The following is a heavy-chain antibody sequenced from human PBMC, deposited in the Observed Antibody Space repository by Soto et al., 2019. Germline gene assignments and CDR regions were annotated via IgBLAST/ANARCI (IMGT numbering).Heavy chain of an antibody. CDR3: ARITSHNWNYVAFDY. J-gene: IGHJ4*02. Sequence: SETLSLTCTVSGGSISSYYWSWIRQPPGKGLEWIGYIYYSGSTNYNPSLKSRVTISVDTSKNQFSLKLSSVTAADTAVYYCARITSHNWNYVAFDYWGQGTLVTVSS. CDR1: GGSISSYY. D-gene: IGHD1-7*01. V-gene: IGHV4-59*01. CDR2: IYYSGST.